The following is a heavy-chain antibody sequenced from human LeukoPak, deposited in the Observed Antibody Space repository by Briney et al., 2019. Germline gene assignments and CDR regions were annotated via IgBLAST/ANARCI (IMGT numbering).Heavy chain of an antibody. J-gene: IGHJ4*02. Sequence: PSETLSLTCTVSGGSISSSSYYWGWIRQPPGKGLEWIGSIYYSGSTYYNRSLKSRVTIAVDTSKNQFSLKLSSVTAADTAVYYCARAGYSSGWGDFDYWGQGTLVTVSS. CDR1: GGSISSSSYY. V-gene: IGHV4-39*07. D-gene: IGHD6-19*01. CDR3: ARAGYSSGWGDFDY. CDR2: IYYSGST.